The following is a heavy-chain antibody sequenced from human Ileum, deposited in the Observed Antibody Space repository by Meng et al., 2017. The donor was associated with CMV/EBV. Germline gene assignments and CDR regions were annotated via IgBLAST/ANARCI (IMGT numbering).Heavy chain of an antibody. CDR2: SVPTFGST. J-gene: IGHJ6*02. D-gene: IGHD6-13*01. Sequence: SVKVSCKAPGGTLGNHGISWVRQAPGQGLEWMGGSVPTFGSTNYAQKFQGRVTITTDESTSTAYMDLSSLRSEDTAIYYCARHRAAPGSHYSYSGMDVWGQGTTVTVSS. CDR1: GGTLGNHG. V-gene: IGHV1-69*05. CDR3: ARHRAAPGSHYSYSGMDV.